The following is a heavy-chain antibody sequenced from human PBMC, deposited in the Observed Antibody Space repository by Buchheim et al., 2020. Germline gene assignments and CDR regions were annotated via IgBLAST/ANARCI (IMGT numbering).Heavy chain of an antibody. CDR3: AKMYYYDSSGYYFSGLGGMDV. Sequence: QVQLVESGGGVVQPGRSLRLSCAASGFTFSSYGMHWVRQAPGKGLEWVAVISYDGSNKYYADSVKGRFTISRDNSKNTLYLQMNSLRAEDTGVYYCAKMYYYDSSGYYFSGLGGMDVWGQGTT. V-gene: IGHV3-30*18. CDR1: GFTFSSYG. J-gene: IGHJ6*02. CDR2: ISYDGSNK. D-gene: IGHD3-22*01.